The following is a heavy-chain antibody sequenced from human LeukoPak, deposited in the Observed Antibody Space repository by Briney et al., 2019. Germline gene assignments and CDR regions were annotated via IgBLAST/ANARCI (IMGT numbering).Heavy chain of an antibody. V-gene: IGHV3-23*01. CDR2: LTGDGNT. D-gene: IGHD3-22*01. Sequence: GVSLRHSCAASGFTFTSYAMSWVRQAPGKGLEWVSVLTGDGNTYYADSVKGRFTNSRDDSKNTLFLQMNSLRSEDTAVYYCARALPYYYDSSGYPGYFDYWGQGTLVTVSS. CDR3: ARALPYYYDSSGYPGYFDY. J-gene: IGHJ4*02. CDR1: GFTFTSYA.